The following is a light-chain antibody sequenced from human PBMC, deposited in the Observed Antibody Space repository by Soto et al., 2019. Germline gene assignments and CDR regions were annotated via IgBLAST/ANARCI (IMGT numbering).Light chain of an antibody. CDR3: QQYCRSPRT. V-gene: IGKV3-20*01. CDR2: DAS. CDR1: QSVSSSY. J-gene: IGKJ2*02. Sequence: EIVLTQSPGTLSLSPGERATLSCRASQSVSSSYLAWYQQKPGQAPRLLMSDASTRATGIPDRFSGSGSGTDFTLTINRLEPEDFAVYYCQQYCRSPRTFGQGTKLEIK.